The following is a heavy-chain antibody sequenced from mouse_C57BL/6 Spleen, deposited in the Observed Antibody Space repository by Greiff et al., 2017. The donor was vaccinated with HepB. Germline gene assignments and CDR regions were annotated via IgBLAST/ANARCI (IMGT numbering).Heavy chain of an antibody. CDR2: IRSKSSNYAT. J-gene: IGHJ4*01. V-gene: IGHV10-3*01. CDR3: VREDTTVVATYYYAMDY. D-gene: IGHD1-1*01. Sequence: EVQRVESGGGLVQPKGSLKLSCAASGFTFNTYAMHWVRQAPGKGLEWVARIRSKSSNYATYYADSVKDRFTISRDDSQSMLYLQMNNLKTEDTAMYYCVREDTTVVATYYYAMDYWGQGTSVTVSS. CDR1: GFTFNTYA.